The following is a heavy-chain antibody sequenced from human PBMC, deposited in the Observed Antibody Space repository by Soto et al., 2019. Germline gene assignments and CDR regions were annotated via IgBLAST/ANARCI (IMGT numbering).Heavy chain of an antibody. CDR2: TGNKANSYTT. D-gene: IGHD1-26*01. J-gene: IGHJ4*02. V-gene: IGHV3-72*01. CDR1: GLIVSDHY. CDR3: ANLAGAKEGFDY. Sequence: EVQLVESGGGLVQPGGSLRLSCAAAGLIVSDHYMDWDRQAPGKGLEWVGRTGNKANSYTTEYVASVKGRFTISRDDSKNSLYLQMNSRKAEDSAVYYCANLAGAKEGFDYWGQGALVADCS.